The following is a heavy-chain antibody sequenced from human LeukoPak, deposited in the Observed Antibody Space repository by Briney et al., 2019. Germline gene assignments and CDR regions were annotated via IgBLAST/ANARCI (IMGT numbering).Heavy chain of an antibody. CDR2: IYYSGST. D-gene: IGHD3-3*01. CDR3: ARSREDFWSGYSHTFYYYYMDV. Sequence: SETLSLTCTVSGGSISSYYWSWIRQPPGKGLEWIGYIYYSGSTNYNPSLKSRVTISVDTSKNQFSLKLSSVTAADTAVYYCARSREDFWSGYSHTFYYYYMDVWGKGTTVTVSS. V-gene: IGHV4-59*01. CDR1: GGSISSYY. J-gene: IGHJ6*03.